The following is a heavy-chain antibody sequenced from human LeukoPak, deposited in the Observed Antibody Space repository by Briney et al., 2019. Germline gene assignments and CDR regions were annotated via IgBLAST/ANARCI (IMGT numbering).Heavy chain of an antibody. CDR3: ASSYRITIFPPGEY. CDR2: ISGSGNYI. J-gene: IGHJ4*02. D-gene: IGHD3-3*01. V-gene: IGHV3-21*01. CDR1: GFTFSSYS. Sequence: GGSLRLSCAASGFTFSSYSMNWVRQAPGKGLEWVSSISGSGNYIYYADSVKGRFTISRDNAKNSLYLQMNSLRAEDTAVYYCASSYRITIFPPGEYWGQGTLVTVSS.